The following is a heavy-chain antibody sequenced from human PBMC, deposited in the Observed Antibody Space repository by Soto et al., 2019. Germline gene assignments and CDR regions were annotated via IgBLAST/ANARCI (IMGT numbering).Heavy chain of an antibody. CDR3: AKDISGRGSYYYYYGLDV. CDR1: GFTFDDYA. V-gene: IGHV3-9*01. D-gene: IGHD3-16*01. J-gene: IGHJ6*02. Sequence: SLRLSCAASGFTFDDYAMHWVRQAPGKGLEWVSGISWNSANMNYADSVKARFTISRDNAKNSLTLQMNSLREEDTALYYCAKDISGRGSYYYYYGLDVWGQGTTVTVSS. CDR2: ISWNSANM.